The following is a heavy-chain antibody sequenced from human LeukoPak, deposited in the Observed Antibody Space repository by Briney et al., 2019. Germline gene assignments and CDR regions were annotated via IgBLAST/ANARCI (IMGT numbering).Heavy chain of an antibody. J-gene: IGHJ4*02. CDR3: ARDHPFRGNKAVAGTGNY. CDR2: INPSGGST. CDR1: GYTFTGYY. D-gene: IGHD6-19*01. V-gene: IGHV1-46*01. Sequence: ASVKVSCKASGYTFTGYYMHWVRQAPGQGLEWMGIINPSGGSTSYAQKFQGRVTMTRDMSTSTVYMELSSLRSEDTAVYYCARDHPFRGNKAVAGTGNYWGQGTLVTVSS.